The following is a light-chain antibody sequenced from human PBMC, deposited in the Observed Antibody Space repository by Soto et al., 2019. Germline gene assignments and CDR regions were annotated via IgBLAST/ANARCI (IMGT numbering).Light chain of an antibody. CDR3: AAWDDSLSGFYV. J-gene: IGLJ1*01. CDR1: SSNIGSNY. V-gene: IGLV1-47*02. Sequence: QSVLTQPPSASGTPGQRVTISCSGSSSNIGSNYVYWYQQLPGTAPKLLIYSNNQRPSGVPDRFSGSKSGTSASLAISGLRSEDEDDYYCAAWDDSLSGFYVFGTGTKLTVL. CDR2: SNN.